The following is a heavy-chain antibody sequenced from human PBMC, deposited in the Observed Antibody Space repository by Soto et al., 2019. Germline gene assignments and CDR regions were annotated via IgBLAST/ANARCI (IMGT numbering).Heavy chain of an antibody. J-gene: IGHJ4*02. CDR1: GFTFSSYS. Sequence: GGSLRLSCAASGFTFSSYSMNWVRQAPGKGLEWVSYISSSSSTIYYADSVKGRFTISRDNAKNSLYLQMNSLRAEDTAVYYCARAGIAEAGTFNYRGQETLPTFSS. D-gene: IGHD6-13*01. CDR2: ISSSSSTI. V-gene: IGHV3-48*01. CDR3: ARAGIAEAGTFNY.